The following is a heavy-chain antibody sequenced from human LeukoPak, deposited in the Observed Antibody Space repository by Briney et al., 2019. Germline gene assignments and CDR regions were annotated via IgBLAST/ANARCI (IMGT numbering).Heavy chain of an antibody. CDR2: ISYDGSNK. D-gene: IGHD1-26*01. CDR3: AKPYSGSYYGIRGAFDI. J-gene: IGHJ3*02. V-gene: IGHV3-30*18. Sequence: PGGSLRLSCAASGFTFSSYGMHWVRQAPGKGLEWVAVISYDGSNKYYADSVKGRFTISRDNSKNTLYLQMNSLRAEDTAVYYCAKPYSGSYYGIRGAFDIWSQGTMVTVSS. CDR1: GFTFSSYG.